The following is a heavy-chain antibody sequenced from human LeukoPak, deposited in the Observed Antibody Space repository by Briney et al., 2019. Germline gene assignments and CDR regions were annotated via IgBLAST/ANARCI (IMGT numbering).Heavy chain of an antibody. CDR1: GFTFDDYA. V-gene: IGHV3-9*01. Sequence: GGSLRLSCAASGFTFDDYAMHWVRQAPGKGLEWVSGISWDSSSIGYADSVKGRFTISRDNAKNSLYLQMNSLRAEDTALYYCAREYSSSWYPGAFDYWGQGTLVTVSS. D-gene: IGHD6-13*01. CDR3: AREYSSSWYPGAFDY. J-gene: IGHJ4*02. CDR2: ISWDSSSI.